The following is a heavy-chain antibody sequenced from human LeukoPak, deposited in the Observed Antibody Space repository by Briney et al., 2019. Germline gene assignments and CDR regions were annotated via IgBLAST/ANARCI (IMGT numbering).Heavy chain of an antibody. V-gene: IGHV3-23*01. CDR2: ISGSGGST. CDR3: AKDQRITMVRGGPFDY. CDR1: GFTFSSYA. J-gene: IGHJ4*02. D-gene: IGHD3-10*01. Sequence: GGSLRLSCAASGFTFSSYAMSWVRQAPGKGLEWVSAISGSGGSTYYADPVKGRFTISRDNSKNTLYLQMNSLRAEDTAVYYCAKDQRITMVRGGPFDYWGQGTLVTVSS.